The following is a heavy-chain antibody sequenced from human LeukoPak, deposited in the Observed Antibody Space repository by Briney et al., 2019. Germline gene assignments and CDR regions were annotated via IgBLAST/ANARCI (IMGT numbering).Heavy chain of an antibody. Sequence: ASVEVSCKASGYTFTGYYMHWVRQAPGQGLEWMGWINPNSGGTNYAQKFQGRVTMTRDTSISTAYMGLSRLRSDDTAVYYCARALYGGTDYWGQGTLVTVSS. CDR3: ARALYGGTDY. CDR1: GYTFTGYY. J-gene: IGHJ4*02. V-gene: IGHV1-2*02. CDR2: INPNSGGT. D-gene: IGHD4-23*01.